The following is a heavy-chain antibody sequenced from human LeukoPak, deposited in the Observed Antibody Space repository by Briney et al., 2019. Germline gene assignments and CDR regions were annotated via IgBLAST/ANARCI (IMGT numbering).Heavy chain of an antibody. J-gene: IGHJ6*03. Sequence: GSSVKVSCKAPGGTFSRYAISWVRQAPGQGLEWMGGIIPVLGTTNYAQTFQNKVTITADESTSTTYMELSSLTSEDTAVYYCATSGGDYYYYSLDVWGKGTPVTISS. V-gene: IGHV1-69*01. CDR2: IIPVLGTT. CDR3: ATSGGDYYYYSLDV. CDR1: GGTFSRYA. D-gene: IGHD3-10*01.